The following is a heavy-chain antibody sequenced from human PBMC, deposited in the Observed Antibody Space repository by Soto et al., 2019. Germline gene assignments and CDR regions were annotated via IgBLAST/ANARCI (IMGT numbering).Heavy chain of an antibody. CDR2: ISYDASDK. CDR3: VKVRYGQLWLEDYGMDV. J-gene: IGHJ6*02. CDR1: AFTFSSYR. Sequence: QVQLVESGGGVVQPGRSLRLSCAASAFTFSSYRIHWVRQAPGKGLDWVAVISYDASDKYYADSVKGRFTISRDNSKNTLYRLMNSLRAEDTAVYYCVKVRYGQLWLEDYGMDVWGQGTTVTVAS. V-gene: IGHV3-30*18. D-gene: IGHD5-18*01.